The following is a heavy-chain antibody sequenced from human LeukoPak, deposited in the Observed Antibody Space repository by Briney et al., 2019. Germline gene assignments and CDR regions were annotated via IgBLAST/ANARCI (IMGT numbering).Heavy chain of an antibody. V-gene: IGHV4-59*01. J-gene: IGHJ6*03. Sequence: SETLSLTCTVSGGSISSYYWSWIRQPPRKGLEWVGYIYYSGSTNYNPSLKSRVTISVDTSKNQFSLKLSSVTAADTAVYYCARELVNFKGYYYMDVWGKGTTVTVSS. D-gene: IGHD6-6*01. CDR1: GGSISSYY. CDR2: IYYSGST. CDR3: ARELVNFKGYYYMDV.